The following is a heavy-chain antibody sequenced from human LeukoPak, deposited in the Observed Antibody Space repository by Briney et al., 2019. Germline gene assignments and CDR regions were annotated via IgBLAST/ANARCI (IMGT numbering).Heavy chain of an antibody. CDR2: IIPIFGTA. D-gene: IGHD6-19*01. CDR1: GGTFSSYA. CDR3: ASSGWYGEYYFDY. Sequence: EASVKVSCKASGGTFSSYAISWVRQAPGQGLEWMGGIIPIFGTANYAQKFQGRVTITADESTSTAYMELSSLRSEDTAVYYCASSGWYGEYYFDYWGQGTLVTVSS. V-gene: IGHV1-69*13. J-gene: IGHJ4*02.